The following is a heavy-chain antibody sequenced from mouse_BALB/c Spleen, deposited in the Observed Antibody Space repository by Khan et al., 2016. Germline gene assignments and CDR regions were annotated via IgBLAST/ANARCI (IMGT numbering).Heavy chain of an antibody. Sequence: QVTLKESGPGILQPSQTLSLTCSFSGFSLSTSGMGVGWIRQPSGKGLEWLAHIWWDDDKRSNPALKSRLTISKDTSSNHVFLKIASVDTADTATYYCARIEGGRAMDYWGQGTSVTVSS. J-gene: IGHJ4*01. V-gene: IGHV8-8*01. D-gene: IGHD3-3*01. CDR3: ARIEGGRAMDY. CDR1: GFSLSTSGMG. CDR2: IWWDDDK.